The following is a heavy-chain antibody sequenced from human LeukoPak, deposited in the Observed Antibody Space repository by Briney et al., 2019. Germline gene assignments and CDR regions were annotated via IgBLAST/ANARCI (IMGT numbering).Heavy chain of an antibody. CDR1: GFTFSSNT. D-gene: IGHD3-9*01. Sequence: WGSLRLSSGASGFTFSSNTMSWVRQAPGKGLEWVSAISDSGGGTYYADSVKGRFTISRDTSKNTLYLQMHSLRAADTAVYYCAKVITGYPSGNYYLDYWGQGTLVTVSS. V-gene: IGHV3-23*01. CDR2: ISDSGGGT. CDR3: AKVITGYPSGNYYLDY. J-gene: IGHJ4*02.